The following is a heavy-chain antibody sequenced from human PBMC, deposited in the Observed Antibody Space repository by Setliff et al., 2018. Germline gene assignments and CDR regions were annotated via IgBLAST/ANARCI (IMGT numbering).Heavy chain of an antibody. J-gene: IGHJ1*01. CDR3: ASRNSDGGPEYFQH. V-gene: IGHV4-4*07. CDR1: GGSVNNYY. CDR2: VYSNVGT. D-gene: IGHD1-26*01. Sequence: SETLSLTCTVSGGSVNNYYWSWIRQPAGKGLEWIGRVYSNVGTNFNPSLKSRVTMSVDASKNQISLKLMSVTAADAAVYYCASRNSDGGPEYFQHWGQGALVTVSS.